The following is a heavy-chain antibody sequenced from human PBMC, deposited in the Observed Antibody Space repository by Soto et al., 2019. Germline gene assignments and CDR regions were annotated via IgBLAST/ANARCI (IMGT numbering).Heavy chain of an antibody. CDR2: INHGGDT. CDR1: GGSLSGNF. Sequence: QVQLQQWGAGLLKPSETLSLTCAVYGGSLSGNFWSWIRQTPGKGLDWIAEINHGGDTNYNPSLKSRVTISVDTXXXXXXXXXXXXXXXXXXXXXXXXXXXXXXXCTSTNSHCAFDIWGQGTMVTVSS. D-gene: IGHD2-2*01. CDR3: XXXXXXXXXCTSTNSHCAFDI. V-gene: IGHV4-34*01. J-gene: IGHJ3*02.